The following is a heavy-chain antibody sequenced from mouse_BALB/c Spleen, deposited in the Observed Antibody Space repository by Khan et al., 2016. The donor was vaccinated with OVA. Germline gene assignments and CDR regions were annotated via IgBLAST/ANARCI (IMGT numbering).Heavy chain of an antibody. CDR3: AMGRTY. CDR1: GYSITSDYA. J-gene: IGHJ3*01. V-gene: IGHV3-2*02. Sequence: EVQLQESGPGLVKPSQSLSLTCTVTGYSITSDYAWNWIRQFPGNKLEWMGYISYSGTTSYNPSLKSRLSISRDTFKNQFFLQLKSVTTEDTATYYCAMGRTYWGQGTLVTVSA. CDR2: ISYSGTT. D-gene: IGHD4-1*01.